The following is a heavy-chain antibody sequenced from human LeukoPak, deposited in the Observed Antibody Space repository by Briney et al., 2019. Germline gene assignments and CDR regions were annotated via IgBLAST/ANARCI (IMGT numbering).Heavy chain of an antibody. D-gene: IGHD1-26*01. CDR1: GGTFSSYA. CDR3: ARAVRIVGANPLLGPFEYYFDY. J-gene: IGHJ4*02. CDR2: MNPNSGNT. Sequence: ASVKVSCKASGGTFSSYAINWVRQAPGQGLEWMGWMNPNSGNTGYAQEFQGRVTMTRNTSISTAYMYLNSLRSEDTAVYFCARAVRIVGANPLLGPFEYYFDYWGQGTLVTVSS. V-gene: IGHV1-8*02.